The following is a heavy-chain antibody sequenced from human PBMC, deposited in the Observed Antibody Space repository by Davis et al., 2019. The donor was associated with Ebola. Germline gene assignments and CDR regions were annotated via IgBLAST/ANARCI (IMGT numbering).Heavy chain of an antibody. CDR3: ARVGYRGYYGMDV. CDR1: GGTFSSYV. Sequence: SVKVSCKASGGTFSSYVISWVRQAPGQGLEWMGRIIPILGIANYAQKFQGRVTITADKSTSTAYMELSSLRSEDTAVYYCARVGYRGYYGMDVWGQGTTVTVSS. J-gene: IGHJ6*02. D-gene: IGHD5-24*01. V-gene: IGHV1-69*04. CDR2: IIPILGIA.